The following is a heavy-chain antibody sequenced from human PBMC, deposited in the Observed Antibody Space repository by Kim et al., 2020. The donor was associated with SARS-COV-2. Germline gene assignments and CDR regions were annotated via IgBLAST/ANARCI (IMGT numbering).Heavy chain of an antibody. J-gene: IGHJ5*02. V-gene: IGHV1-24*01. Sequence: ASVKVSCKVSGYTLTELSMHWVRQAPGKGLEWMGGFDPEDGETIYAQKFQGRVTMTEDTSTDTAYMELSSLRSEDTAVYYCATAGYSSSWSLNWFDPWGQGTLVTVSS. CDR1: GYTLTELS. CDR2: FDPEDGET. CDR3: ATAGYSSSWSLNWFDP. D-gene: IGHD6-13*01.